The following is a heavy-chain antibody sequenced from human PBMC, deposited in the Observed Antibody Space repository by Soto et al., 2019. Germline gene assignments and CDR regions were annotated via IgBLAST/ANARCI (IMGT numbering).Heavy chain of an antibody. CDR2: IWYDGSNK. D-gene: IGHD3-22*01. J-gene: IGHJ6*02. Sequence: VGSLRLSCAASGFTFSSYGMHWVRQAPGKGLEWVAVIWYDGSNKYYADSVKGRFTISRDNSKNTLYLQMNSLRAEDTAVYYCARELFVGYYDSSGYYGGYYYGMDVWGQGTTVTVSS. V-gene: IGHV3-33*01. CDR1: GFTFSSYG. CDR3: ARELFVGYYDSSGYYGGYYYGMDV.